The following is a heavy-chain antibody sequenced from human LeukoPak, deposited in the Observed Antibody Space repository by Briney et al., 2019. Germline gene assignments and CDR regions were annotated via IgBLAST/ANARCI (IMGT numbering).Heavy chain of an antibody. CDR1: GFTFSSYA. J-gene: IGHJ4*02. D-gene: IGHD6-19*01. CDR2: ISGSGGST. V-gene: IGHV3-23*01. CDR3: AKGSRDSSGWYRDY. Sequence: GGSLRLSCAASGFTFSSYAMSWVRQAPGKGLEWVSGISGSGGSTYYADSVKGRFTISRDNSKNTLYLQMNSLRAEDTAVYYCAKGSRDSSGWYRDYWGQGTPVTVSS.